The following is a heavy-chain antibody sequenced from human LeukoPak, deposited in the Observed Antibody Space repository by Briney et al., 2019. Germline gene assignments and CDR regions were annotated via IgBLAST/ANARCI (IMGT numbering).Heavy chain of an antibody. Sequence: PGGSLRLSCAASGFTFDDYAMHWVRQAPGKGLEWVSGISWNSGSISYADSVKGRFTISRGNAKNSLYLQMNSLRAEDTALYYCAKGSSYDSSGYYDYWGQGTLVTVSS. J-gene: IGHJ4*02. CDR3: AKGSSYDSSGYYDY. D-gene: IGHD3-22*01. CDR2: ISWNSGSI. V-gene: IGHV3-9*01. CDR1: GFTFDDYA.